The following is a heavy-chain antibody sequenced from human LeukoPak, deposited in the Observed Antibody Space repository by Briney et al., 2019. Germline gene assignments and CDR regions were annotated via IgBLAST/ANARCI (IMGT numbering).Heavy chain of an antibody. CDR1: VGSITSYY. CDR2: IFYGGAT. J-gene: IGHJ4*02. CDR3: ARDRGPGYFDY. V-gene: IGHV4-59*01. Sequence: KPSETLSLTCTVSVGSITSYYWSWIRQPPGKRLEWIGYIFYGGATNYNPSLESRVTISLDTSKNQFSLNMAFVTAADTAVYYCARDRGPGYFDYWGQGTLVTVSS.